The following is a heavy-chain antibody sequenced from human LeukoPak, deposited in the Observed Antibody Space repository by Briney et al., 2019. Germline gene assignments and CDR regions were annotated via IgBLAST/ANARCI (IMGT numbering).Heavy chain of an antibody. CDR2: INHGGST. V-gene: IGHV4-34*01. CDR1: GETFSDFH. J-gene: IGHJ6*04. Sequence: PSETLSLTCAVYGETFSDFHWSWIRQSPRKGLEWIGEINHGGSTNYNPSLKSRVTISVDTSKHQFSLRLSSVTAADTAVYYCARVRVDVVRGARYSMDVWGKGTTVTVSS. D-gene: IGHD3-10*01. CDR3: ARVRVDVVRGARYSMDV.